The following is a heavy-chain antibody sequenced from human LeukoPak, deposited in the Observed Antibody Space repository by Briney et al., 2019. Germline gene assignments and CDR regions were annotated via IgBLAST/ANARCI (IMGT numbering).Heavy chain of an antibody. CDR3: ARRGYCSGGNCVGAFDI. CDR2: INHSGST. D-gene: IGHD2-15*01. CDR1: GGSFSGYY. J-gene: IGHJ3*02. Sequence: PSETLSLTCAVYGGSFSGYYWSWIRQPPGKGLEWVGEINHSGSTNYNPSLKSRVTISVDTSKNQFSLKLSSVTATDTAMYYCARRGYCSGGNCVGAFDIWGQGTMVTVSS. V-gene: IGHV4-34*01.